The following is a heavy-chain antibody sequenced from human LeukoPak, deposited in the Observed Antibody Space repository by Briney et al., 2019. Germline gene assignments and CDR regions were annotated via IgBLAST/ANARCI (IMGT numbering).Heavy chain of an antibody. D-gene: IGHD3-3*01. V-gene: IGHV3-13*05. Sequence: QPGGSLRLSCAASGFTFSRYDMHWVRHATGKGLEWVSAIGTVGDPYYPGSVKGRFTISRENAKNSLYLQMNSLRAGDTAVYYCARGFLGDAFDIWGQGTMVTVSS. J-gene: IGHJ3*02. CDR2: IGTVGDP. CDR3: ARGFLGDAFDI. CDR1: GFTFSRYD.